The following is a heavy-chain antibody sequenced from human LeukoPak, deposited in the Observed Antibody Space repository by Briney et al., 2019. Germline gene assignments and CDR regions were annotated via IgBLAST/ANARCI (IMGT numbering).Heavy chain of an antibody. CDR1: GYTFTKYA. Sequence: ASVKVSCKAPGYTFTKYAMHWVRQAPGQRLEWMGWINAGNGNTKYSQEFQGRVTITRDTSASTAYMELSSLRSEDMAVYYCARGEGYCSGGSCFRWFDPWGQGTLVTVPS. V-gene: IGHV1-3*03. CDR3: ARGEGYCSGGSCFRWFDP. J-gene: IGHJ5*02. D-gene: IGHD2-15*01. CDR2: INAGNGNT.